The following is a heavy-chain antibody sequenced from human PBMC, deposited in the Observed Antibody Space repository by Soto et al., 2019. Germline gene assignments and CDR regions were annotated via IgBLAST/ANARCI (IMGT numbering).Heavy chain of an antibody. D-gene: IGHD2-15*01. CDR2: IIPVLGIA. CDR1: GGTFSSYS. J-gene: IGHJ3*02. V-gene: IGHV1-69*02. Sequence: QVQLVQSGAEVKKPGSSVKVSCKTSGGTFSSYSISWVRQAPGQGLEWMGRIIPVLGIANYAQKFQGRVTITADKPTITAYMDLSSLRSEDTAVYYCARSPLLPGSTFDIWGRGTLVTVSS. CDR3: ARSPLLPGSTFDI.